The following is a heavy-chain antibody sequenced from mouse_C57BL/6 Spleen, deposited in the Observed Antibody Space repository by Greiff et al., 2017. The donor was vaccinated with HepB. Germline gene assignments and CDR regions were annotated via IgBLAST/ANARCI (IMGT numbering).Heavy chain of an antibody. Sequence: EVMLVESGGGLVKPGGSLKLSCATSGFTFSSYAMSWVRQTPEKRLEWVATISDGGSYTYYPDNVKGRFTISRDNAKNNLYLQMSHLKSEDTAMYYCARDSGTRGYAMDYWGQGTSVTVSS. CDR3: ARDSGTRGYAMDY. J-gene: IGHJ4*01. D-gene: IGHD4-1*01. V-gene: IGHV5-4*01. CDR2: ISDGGSYT. CDR1: GFTFSSYA.